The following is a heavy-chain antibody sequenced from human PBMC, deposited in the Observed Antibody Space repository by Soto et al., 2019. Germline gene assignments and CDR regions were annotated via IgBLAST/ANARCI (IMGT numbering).Heavy chain of an antibody. J-gene: IGHJ4*02. CDR2: ISYDGSNK. D-gene: IGHD6-19*01. V-gene: IGHV3-30-3*01. Sequence: QVQLVESGGGVVQPGRSLRLSCAASGFTFSSYAMHWVRQAPGKGLEWVAVISYDGSNKYYADSVKGRFTISRDNSKNTLYLQMNSLRAEDTAVYYCARAPVAYSSGWYYFDYWGQGTLVTVSS. CDR1: GFTFSSYA. CDR3: ARAPVAYSSGWYYFDY.